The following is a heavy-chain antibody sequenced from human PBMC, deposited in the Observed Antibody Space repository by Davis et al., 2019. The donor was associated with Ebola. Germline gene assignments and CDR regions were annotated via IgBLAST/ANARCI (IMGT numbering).Heavy chain of an antibody. CDR1: GGSISSYY. V-gene: IGHV4-59*08. Sequence: PSETLSLTCTVSGGSISSYYWSWIRQPPGKGLEWIGYIYYSGSTNYNPSLKSRVTISVDTSKNQFSLKLSSVTAADTAVYYCARAGTEDSSGDDAFDIWGQGTMVTVSS. D-gene: IGHD3-22*01. J-gene: IGHJ3*02. CDR2: IYYSGST. CDR3: ARAGTEDSSGDDAFDI.